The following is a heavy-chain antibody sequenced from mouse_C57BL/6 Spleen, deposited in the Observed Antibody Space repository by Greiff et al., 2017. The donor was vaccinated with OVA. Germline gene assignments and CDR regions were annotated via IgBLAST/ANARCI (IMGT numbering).Heavy chain of an antibody. CDR3: ARAGYYGSSYYAMDY. D-gene: IGHD1-1*01. CDR1: GFSFTDYY. V-gene: IGHV7-3*01. CDR2: ISNTANGYTT. Sequence: EVQLVESGGGLVQPGGSLRLSCAASGFSFTDYYMSWVRQPPGKALEWLGFISNTANGYTTESSASVKGRFTISRDNSQSILYLQMNALRAEDSATYYCARAGYYGSSYYAMDYWGQGTSVTVSS. J-gene: IGHJ4*01.